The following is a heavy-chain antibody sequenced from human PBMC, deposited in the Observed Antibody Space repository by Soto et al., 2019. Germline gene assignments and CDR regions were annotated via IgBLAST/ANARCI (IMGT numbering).Heavy chain of an antibody. V-gene: IGHV1-69*13. CDR1: GGTFSSYA. D-gene: IGHD2-15*01. J-gene: IGHJ4*02. CDR2: IIPIFGTA. Sequence: SVKVSCKASGGTFSSYAISWVRQAPGQGLEWMGGIIPIFGTANYAQKFQGRVTITADESTSTAYMELSSLRAEDTAVYYCAKDLARYCSGGSCYDPSNPSYWGQGTLVTVSS. CDR3: AKDLARYCSGGSCYDPSNPSY.